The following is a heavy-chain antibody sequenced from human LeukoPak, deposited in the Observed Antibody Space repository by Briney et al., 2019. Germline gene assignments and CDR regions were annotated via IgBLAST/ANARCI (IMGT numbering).Heavy chain of an antibody. CDR2: VNPDGSVK. CDR3: ARNQRRLDY. J-gene: IGHJ4*02. V-gene: IGHV3-7*01. CDR1: GFTFSSHW. D-gene: IGHD1-14*01. Sequence: GGSLRLSCAASGFTFSSHWMDWVRQAPGKGQEWVANVNPDGSVKHYVDSVKGRFTISRDNTKNSLYLEMNSLRAEDTAVYYCARNQRRLDYWGQGTLVTVSS.